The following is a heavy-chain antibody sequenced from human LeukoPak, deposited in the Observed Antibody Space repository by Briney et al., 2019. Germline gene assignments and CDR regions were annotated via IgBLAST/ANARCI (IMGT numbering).Heavy chain of an antibody. J-gene: IGHJ3*02. V-gene: IGHV4-38-2*02. CDR2: IYHSGST. CDR1: GYSISSGYY. Sequence: SETLSLTCTVSGYSISSGYYWGWIRQPPGKGLEWIGSIYHSGSTYYNPSLKSRVTISVDTSKNQFSLKLSSVTAADTAVYYCASALLAYCGGDCYSHAFDIWGQGTMVTVSS. D-gene: IGHD2-21*02. CDR3: ASALLAYCGGDCYSHAFDI.